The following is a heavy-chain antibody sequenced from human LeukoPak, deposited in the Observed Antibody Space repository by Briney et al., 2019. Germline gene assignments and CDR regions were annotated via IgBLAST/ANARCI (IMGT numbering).Heavy chain of an antibody. CDR3: ARALDIVATAFGY. J-gene: IGHJ4*02. D-gene: IGHD5-12*01. V-gene: IGHV1-2*02. Sequence: ASVKVSCKASGYTFTGYYMHWVRQAPGQGLEWMGWINPNSGGTNYAQKFQGRVTMTRDTSISTAYMELSRLRSDYTAVYYCARALDIVATAFGYWGQGTLVTVSS. CDR1: GYTFTGYY. CDR2: INPNSGGT.